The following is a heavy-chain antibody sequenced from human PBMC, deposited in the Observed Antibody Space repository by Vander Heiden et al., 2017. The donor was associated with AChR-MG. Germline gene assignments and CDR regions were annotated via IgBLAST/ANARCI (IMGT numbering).Heavy chain of an antibody. V-gene: IGHV1-24*01. CDR1: GFSLRSLN. J-gene: IGHJ4*02. D-gene: IGHD2-2*01. CDR2: YDPEDRET. Sequence: QVQLVQSGAEVKKPGASVKVSCKVTGFSLRSLNMHWVRRAPGQGPEWLGGYDPEDRETLYAQRFQGRVTMTQDTSIDTAFLELSDLTSDDTAVYYCAPVPAPKLYYFDLWGQGTLVTVSS. CDR3: APVPAPKLYYFDL.